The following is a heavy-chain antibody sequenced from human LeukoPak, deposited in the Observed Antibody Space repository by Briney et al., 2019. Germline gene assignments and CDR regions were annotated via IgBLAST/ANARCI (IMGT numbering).Heavy chain of an antibody. V-gene: IGHV3-66*02. CDR3: ARDPTVPDYYYYGMDV. J-gene: IGHJ6*02. Sequence: GGSLRLSCAASGFTVSSNYMSWVRQAPGKGLEWVPVIYSGGSTYYADSVKGRFTISRDNSKNTLYLQMNSLRAEDTAVYYCARDPTVPDYYYYGMDVWGQGTTVTVSS. CDR1: GFTVSSNY. CDR2: IYSGGST. D-gene: IGHD4-17*01.